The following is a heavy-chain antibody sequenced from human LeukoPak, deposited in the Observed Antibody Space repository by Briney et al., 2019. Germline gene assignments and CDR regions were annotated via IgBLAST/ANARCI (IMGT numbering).Heavy chain of an antibody. D-gene: IGHD3-22*01. CDR3: ARGGGNDSSAKPGDPNWYFDL. V-gene: IGHV1-46*01. CDR2: INPSGGST. CDR1: GYTFTSYY. J-gene: IGHJ2*01. Sequence: VASVKVSCKASGYTFTSYYMHWVRQAPGQGLEWMGIINPSGGSTSYAQKFQGRVTMTRDTSTSTVYMELSSLRSEDTAVYYCARGGGNDSSAKPGDPNWYFDLWGCGTLVTVSS.